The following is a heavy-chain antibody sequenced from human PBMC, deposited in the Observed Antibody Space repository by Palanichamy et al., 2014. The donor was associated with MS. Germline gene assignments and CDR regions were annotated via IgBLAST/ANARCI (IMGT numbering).Heavy chain of an antibody. CDR2: IRYDGSNK. Sequence: QVQLVEVWGRAWSSLGGPVRLSCAASGFTFSNYGMHWVRQAPGKGLEWVAFIRYDGSNKYYADSVKGRFTISRDNSKNTLYLQMNSLRAEDTAVYYCAKDFRYDLLTGYHPRRPDYWGQGTLVTVSS. CDR1: GFTFSNYG. CDR3: AKDFRYDLLTGYHPRRPDY. J-gene: IGHJ4*02. D-gene: IGHD3-9*01. V-gene: IGHV3-30*02.